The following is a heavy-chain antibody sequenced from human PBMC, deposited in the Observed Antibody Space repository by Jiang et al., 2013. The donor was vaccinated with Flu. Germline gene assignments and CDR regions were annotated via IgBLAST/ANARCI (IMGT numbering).Heavy chain of an antibody. D-gene: IGHD3-22*01. CDR2: INPSGGST. Sequence: GAEVKKPGASVKVSCKASGYTFTSYYMHWVRQAPGQGLEWMGIINPSGGSTSYAQKFQGRVTMTRDTSTSTVYMELSSLRSEDTAVYYCARGSPDHGGYYYVHTDFDYWGQGTLVTVSS. CDR3: ARGSPDHGGYYYVHTDFDY. V-gene: IGHV1-46*01. CDR1: GYTFTSYY. J-gene: IGHJ4*02.